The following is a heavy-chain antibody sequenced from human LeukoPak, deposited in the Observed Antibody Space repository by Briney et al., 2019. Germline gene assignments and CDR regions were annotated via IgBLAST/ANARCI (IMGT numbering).Heavy chain of an antibody. Sequence: GASVKVSCKASGYTFTSYGISWVRQAPGQGLEWMGWISAYNGNTNYAQKLQGRVTMTTDTSTSTAYMELRSLRSDDTAVYYCARTAGVVVVPAAPYWGFDPWGQGTLVTVSS. CDR2: ISAYNGNT. J-gene: IGHJ5*02. V-gene: IGHV1-18*01. CDR3: ARTAGVVVVPAAPYWGFDP. D-gene: IGHD2-2*01. CDR1: GYTFTSYG.